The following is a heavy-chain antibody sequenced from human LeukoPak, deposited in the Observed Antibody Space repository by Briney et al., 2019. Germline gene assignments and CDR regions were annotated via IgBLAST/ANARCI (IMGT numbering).Heavy chain of an antibody. V-gene: IGHV3-53*01. Sequence: GGSLRLSCAASGFTVSSNYMSWVRQAPGKGLEWVSVIYSGGSTYYADSVKGRFTISRDNSKNTLYLQMNSLRAEDTAVYYCARYDNPDVGNWFDPWGQGTLVTVSS. CDR2: IYSGGST. CDR1: GFTVSSNY. J-gene: IGHJ5*02. D-gene: IGHD3-9*01. CDR3: ARYDNPDVGNWFDP.